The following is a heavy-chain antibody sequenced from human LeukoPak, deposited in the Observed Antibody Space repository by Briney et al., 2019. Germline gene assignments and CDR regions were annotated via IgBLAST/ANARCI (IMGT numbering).Heavy chain of an antibody. CDR3: TRGPIQLWLYHGMDV. Sequence: PGRSLRLSCTVSGFTFGDHAMSWVRQAPGKGLEGVGFIRSKTYGGTTEYAASVKGRFIISRDDSTSIAYLQMNSLKTEDTAVYYCTRGPIQLWLYHGMDVWGQGTTVTVSS. CDR2: IRSKTYGGTT. J-gene: IGHJ6*02. V-gene: IGHV3-49*04. D-gene: IGHD5-18*01. CDR1: GFTFGDHA.